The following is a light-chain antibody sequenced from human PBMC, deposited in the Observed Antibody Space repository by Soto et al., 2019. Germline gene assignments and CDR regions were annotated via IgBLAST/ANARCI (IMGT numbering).Light chain of an antibody. CDR2: EVS. CDR1: SSDVGGYNY. CDR3: NSYGSTSTRYV. Sequence: QSVLTQPASVSGSPGQSITISCTGTSSDVGGYNYVSWYQQHPGKAPKLMIYEVSNRPSGVSNRFSGSKSGNTASLTISGLQAEDEADYCCNSYGSTSTRYVFGTGTKLTVL. V-gene: IGLV2-14*01. J-gene: IGLJ1*01.